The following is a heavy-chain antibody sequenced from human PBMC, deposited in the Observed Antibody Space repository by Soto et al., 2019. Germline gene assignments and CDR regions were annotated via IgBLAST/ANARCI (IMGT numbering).Heavy chain of an antibody. D-gene: IGHD6-19*01. CDR3: ARDGRGRGIAVAGRFWYFDL. Sequence: QVQLQESGPGLVKPSQTLSLTCPVSGASISSGGYYWNWFRQHPGKGLEWIGYIYYSGSTYYNPSLKSRVTISVDTSKNEFSLKLSSVTAADTAVYYCARDGRGRGIAVAGRFWYFDLWGRGTLVTVSS. V-gene: IGHV4-31*03. CDR2: IYYSGST. J-gene: IGHJ2*01. CDR1: GASISSGGYY.